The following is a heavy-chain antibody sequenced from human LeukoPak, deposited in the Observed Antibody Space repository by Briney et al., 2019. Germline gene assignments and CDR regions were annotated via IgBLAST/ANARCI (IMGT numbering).Heavy chain of an antibody. J-gene: IGHJ3*02. Sequence: VASVKVSYKASGYTFTGYYMHWVRQAPGQGLEWMGRINPNSGGTNYAQKFQGRVTVTRDTSISTAYMELSRLRSDDTAVYYCETYYYDSSGYYPVSGDAFDIWGQGTMVTVSS. V-gene: IGHV1-2*06. CDR1: GYTFTGYY. CDR3: ETYYYDSSGYYPVSGDAFDI. D-gene: IGHD3-22*01. CDR2: INPNSGGT.